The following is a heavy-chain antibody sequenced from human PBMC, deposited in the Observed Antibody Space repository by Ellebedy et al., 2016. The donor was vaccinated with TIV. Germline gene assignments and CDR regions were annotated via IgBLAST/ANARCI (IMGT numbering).Heavy chain of an antibody. D-gene: IGHD3-10*01. Sequence: MPSETLSLTCAVYGGSFSGYYWSWIRQPPGKGLEWIGEINHSGSTNYNPSLKSRVTISVDTSKNQFSLKLSSVTAADTAVYYCARAMVRGVRGGFDPWGQGTLVTVSS. V-gene: IGHV4-34*01. J-gene: IGHJ5*02. CDR2: INHSGST. CDR3: ARAMVRGVRGGFDP. CDR1: GGSFSGYY.